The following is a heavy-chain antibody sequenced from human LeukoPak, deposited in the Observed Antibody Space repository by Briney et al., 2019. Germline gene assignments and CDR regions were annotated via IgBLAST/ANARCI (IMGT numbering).Heavy chain of an antibody. CDR1: GYTFTSYA. J-gene: IGHJ4*02. CDR2: INAGKGNT. CDR3: ARGADSSSWYPLDFDY. D-gene: IGHD6-13*01. Sequence: ASVKVSCKASGYTFTSYAMHWVRQAPGQRLEWMGWINAGKGNTKYSQKFQGRVTITRDTSASTAYMELSSLRSEDTAVYYCARGADSSSWYPLDFDYWGQGTLVTVSS. V-gene: IGHV1-3*01.